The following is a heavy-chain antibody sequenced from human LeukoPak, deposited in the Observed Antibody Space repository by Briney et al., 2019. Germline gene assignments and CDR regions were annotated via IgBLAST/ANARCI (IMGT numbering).Heavy chain of an antibody. Sequence: GGSLRLSWAASGXTVSSNYMSWVRQAPGKGLEWVSVIYVGGSTYYADSVKGRFTISRDNSMNTLYLQMNSLRVEDTAVYYCARGSSSGWFRFDNWGQGTLVTVSS. CDR1: GXTVSSNY. J-gene: IGHJ4*02. CDR3: ARGSSSGWFRFDN. D-gene: IGHD6-19*01. V-gene: IGHV3-53*01. CDR2: IYVGGST.